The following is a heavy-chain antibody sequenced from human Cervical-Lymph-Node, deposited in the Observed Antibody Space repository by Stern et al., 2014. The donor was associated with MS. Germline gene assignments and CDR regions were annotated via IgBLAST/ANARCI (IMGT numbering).Heavy chain of an antibody. J-gene: IGHJ4*02. D-gene: IGHD2-15*01. CDR2: ISYDGNKE. V-gene: IGHV3-30*04. Sequence: VQLVESGGGVVQPGRSLRLSCAASGFTFSSLAMHWVRQAPGKGLEWVSLISYDGNKEDYADSVKGRFTISRDNSKNTLYLQLNSLRVEDTAVYYCATKAPPYCSGASCYEYWGQGTLVTVSS. CDR1: GFTFSSLA. CDR3: ATKAPPYCSGASCYEY.